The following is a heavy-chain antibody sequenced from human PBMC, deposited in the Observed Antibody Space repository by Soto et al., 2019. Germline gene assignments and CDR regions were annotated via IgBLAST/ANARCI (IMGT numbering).Heavy chain of an antibody. CDR1: GDTFNFYT. J-gene: IGHJ4*02. CDR2: TIPMLGMA. V-gene: IGHV1-69*02. CDR3: ATNYGSGSTALDY. D-gene: IGHD3-10*01. Sequence: QVQLVQSGAEVKKPGSSVKVSCTASGDTFNFYTISWVRQAPGQGLEWMGRTIPMLGMADYPQKFQGRVTFSAESSTSRVYMPLARRRSEDTAVYYCATNYGSGSTALDYWGQGSLVTGSS.